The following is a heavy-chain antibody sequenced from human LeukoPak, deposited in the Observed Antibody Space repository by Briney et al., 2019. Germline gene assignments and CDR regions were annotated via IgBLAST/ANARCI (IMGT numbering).Heavy chain of an antibody. CDR1: GGSISSYY. V-gene: IGHV4-59*01. CDR2: IYYTGST. D-gene: IGHD2-2*01. J-gene: IGHJ3*02. Sequence: SETLSLTCTVSGGSISSYYWSWIRQSPGKGLEWIGYIYYTGSTKYNPSLKSRVTISLDTSKNQVSLRLSSVTAADTAVYYCARVGGIFVVLSAGIVGAAFDIWGQGTMVTVSS. CDR3: ARVGGIFVVLSAGIVGAAFDI.